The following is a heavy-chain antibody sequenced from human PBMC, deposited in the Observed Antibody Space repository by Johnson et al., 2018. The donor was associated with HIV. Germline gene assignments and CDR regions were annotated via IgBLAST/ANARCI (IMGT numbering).Heavy chain of an antibody. D-gene: IGHD3-22*01. CDR1: EFTFSNYW. Sequence: VQLVEPGGGLVQPGGSLSLSCAASEFTFSNYWMHWVRQGLGKGLVWVSRINSDGSSTSYADSVKGRFTISGDNAKNTLYLQMNRLRAEDTAVYYCVRGGYYYDQAGAFDIWGQGTMVTVSS. CDR2: INSDGSST. J-gene: IGHJ3*02. V-gene: IGHV3-74*02. CDR3: VRGGYYYDQAGAFDI.